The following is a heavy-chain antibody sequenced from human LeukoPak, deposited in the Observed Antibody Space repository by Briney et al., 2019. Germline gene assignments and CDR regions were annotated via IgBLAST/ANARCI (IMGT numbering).Heavy chain of an antibody. CDR2: IYHSGST. J-gene: IGHJ4*02. Sequence: SETLSLTCTVSGYSISSGYYWGWIRQPPGKGLEWIGSIYHSGSTYYNPSLKSRVTLSVDTSKNQFSLKLSSATAADTAVYYCARENWNYTPFDYWGQGTLVTVSS. CDR1: GYSISSGYY. CDR3: ARENWNYTPFDY. V-gene: IGHV4-38-2*02. D-gene: IGHD1-7*01.